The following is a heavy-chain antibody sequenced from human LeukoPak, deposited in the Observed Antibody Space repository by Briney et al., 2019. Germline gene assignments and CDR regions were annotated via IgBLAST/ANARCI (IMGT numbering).Heavy chain of an antibody. CDR1: GGSFSDYF. Sequence: PSETLSLTCAVYGGSFSDYFWSWIRQPPGKGLEWIGEISHSGSTTYNPSLKSRVTISVDTSKNHFSLKLSSVTAADTAVYYCARHPLRFDPWGQGTLVTVSS. V-gene: IGHV4-34*01. J-gene: IGHJ5*02. CDR3: ARHPLRFDP. D-gene: IGHD3-16*01. CDR2: ISHSGST.